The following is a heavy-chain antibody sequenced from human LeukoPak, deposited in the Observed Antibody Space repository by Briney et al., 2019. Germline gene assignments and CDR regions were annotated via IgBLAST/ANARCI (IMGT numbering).Heavy chain of an antibody. CDR1: GFTFSSYS. CDR3: AKDRGVQKVGATYYFDY. Sequence: GGSLRLSCAASGFTFSSYSMNWVRQAPGKGLEWVSAISGSGGSTYYADSVKGRFTISRDNSKNTLYLQMNSLRAEDTAVYYCAKDRGVQKVGATYYFDYWGQGTLVTVSS. D-gene: IGHD1-26*01. V-gene: IGHV3-23*01. CDR2: ISGSGGST. J-gene: IGHJ4*02.